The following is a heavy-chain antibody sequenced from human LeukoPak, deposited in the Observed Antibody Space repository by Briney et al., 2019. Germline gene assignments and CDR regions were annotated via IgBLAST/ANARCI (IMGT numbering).Heavy chain of an antibody. J-gene: IGHJ5*02. CDR1: GFTFSTYD. V-gene: IGHV3-13*01. Sequence: GGSLRLSCAGSGFTFSTYDMHWARHRGKDLEWVSAIGTAGDTYYPDSVKGRFTISRENAKNSLFLQVDNLRDGDTAVYYCARDGEAVAPSWFDPWGQGTLVTVSS. CDR2: IGTAGDT. CDR3: ARDGEAVAPSWFDP. D-gene: IGHD6-19*01.